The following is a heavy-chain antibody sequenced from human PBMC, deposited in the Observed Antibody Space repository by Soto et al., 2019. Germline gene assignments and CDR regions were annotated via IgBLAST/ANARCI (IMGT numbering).Heavy chain of an antibody. CDR1: GYTFTNYA. Sequence: QVQLVQSGAEVKRPGASVEVSCKASGYTFTNYAIHWVRQAPGQRLEWMGWINAGNGNTKYSEKFQGRVTITRDTSATTAYMELSSLRSEDTAVYYCARDEDYWGQGTLVTVSS. J-gene: IGHJ4*02. CDR2: INAGNGNT. CDR3: ARDEDY. V-gene: IGHV1-3*01.